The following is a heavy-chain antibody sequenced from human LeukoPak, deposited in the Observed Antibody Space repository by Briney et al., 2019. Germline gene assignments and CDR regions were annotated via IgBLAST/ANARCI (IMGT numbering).Heavy chain of an antibody. CDR3: ARSTYSSSSYYFDY. J-gene: IGHJ4*02. V-gene: IGHV3-33*01. D-gene: IGHD6-13*01. Sequence: GGSLRLSCAASGFTFSNYGIHWVRQAPGKGLEWVAVIWSDGINKYYVDSVKGRFTISRDNSKSTLYLQMNSLRADDTAVYYCARSTYSSSSYYFDYWGQGSLVTVSS. CDR1: GFTFSNYG. CDR2: IWSDGINK.